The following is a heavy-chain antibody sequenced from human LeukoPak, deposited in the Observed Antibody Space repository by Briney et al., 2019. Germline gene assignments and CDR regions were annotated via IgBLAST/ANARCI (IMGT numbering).Heavy chain of an antibody. Sequence: GDSLRLSCTASDFTFSTYWVHWVRQAPGEGLIWVARIPPEASRTTYADSVKGRFTISRDNAKNTVYLQMNSLRVDDTAIYFCAGEFSGAREVWDQGTMVTVSS. V-gene: IGHV3-74*01. D-gene: IGHD3-10*01. CDR2: IPPEASRT. J-gene: IGHJ3*01. CDR3: AGEFSGAREV. CDR1: DFTFSTYW.